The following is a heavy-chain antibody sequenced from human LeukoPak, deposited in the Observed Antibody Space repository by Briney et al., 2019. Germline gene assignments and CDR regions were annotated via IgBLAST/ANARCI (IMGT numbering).Heavy chain of an antibody. CDR2: IYPGDSDT. V-gene: IGHV5-51*01. J-gene: IGHJ4*02. Sequence: GESLKISCKGSGYSFTSYWIGWVRQMPGKGLECMGIIYPGDSDTRYSPSFQGQVTISADKSISTAYLQWSSLKASDTAMYYCARLSNFRASGSYFLDYWGQGTLVTVSS. CDR1: GYSFTSYW. CDR3: ARLSNFRASGSYFLDY. D-gene: IGHD1-26*01.